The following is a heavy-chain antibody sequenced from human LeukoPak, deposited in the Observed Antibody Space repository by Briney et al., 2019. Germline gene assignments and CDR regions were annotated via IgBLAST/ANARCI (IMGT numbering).Heavy chain of an antibody. CDR3: ARVKAGYYGSGSYNFDY. Sequence: SETLSLTCAVYGGSFSGYYWSWIRQPPGKGLEWIGEINHSGSTNYNPSLKSRVTISVDTSKNQFSLKLCSVTAADTAVYYCARVKAGYYGSGSYNFDYWGQGTLVTVSS. V-gene: IGHV4-34*01. J-gene: IGHJ4*02. CDR1: GGSFSGYY. CDR2: INHSGST. D-gene: IGHD3-10*01.